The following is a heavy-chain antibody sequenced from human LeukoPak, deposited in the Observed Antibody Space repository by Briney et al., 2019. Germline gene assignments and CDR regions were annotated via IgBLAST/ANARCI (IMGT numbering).Heavy chain of an antibody. Sequence: ASVKVSCKASGYTFTSYGISWVRQAIGQRPEWMGWMSPNSGDTGYAQKFQDRVTMTRNTSISTAYMELSSLRSDDTAVYYCARGPPNWGYDYWGPGTLVTVSS. CDR3: ARGPPNWGYDY. D-gene: IGHD7-27*01. CDR2: MSPNSGDT. CDR1: GYTFTSYG. V-gene: IGHV1-8*02. J-gene: IGHJ4*02.